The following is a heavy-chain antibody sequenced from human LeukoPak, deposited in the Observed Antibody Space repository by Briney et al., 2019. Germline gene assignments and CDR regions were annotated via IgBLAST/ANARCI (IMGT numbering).Heavy chain of an antibody. J-gene: IGHJ4*02. D-gene: IGHD3-22*01. CDR1: GFTFDDYA. CDR3: VEGRSGYYDSSGYYGRGYYFDY. Sequence: GGSLRLSCAASGFTFDDYAMHWVRQAPGKGLEWVSLISGDGGSTYYADSVKGRFTISRDNSKNSLYLQMNSLRTEDTALYYCVEGRSGYYDSSGYYGRGYYFDYWGQGTPVTVSS. V-gene: IGHV3-43*02. CDR2: ISGDGGST.